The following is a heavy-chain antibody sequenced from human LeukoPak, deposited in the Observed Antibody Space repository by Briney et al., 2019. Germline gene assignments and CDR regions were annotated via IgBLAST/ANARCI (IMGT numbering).Heavy chain of an antibody. CDR2: IIPIFGTA. V-gene: IGHV1-69*01. CDR3: ARDSSEFRSLIPH. Sequence: GSSVTVSCTASGGTFSSYAISWVRQAPGQGLEWMGGIIPIFGTAKYAQQFQGRVTITADESTSTAYMELSSLRSEDTAVYYCARDSSEFRSLIPHWGQGTLVTVSS. D-gene: IGHD2-21*01. CDR1: GGTFSSYA. J-gene: IGHJ1*01.